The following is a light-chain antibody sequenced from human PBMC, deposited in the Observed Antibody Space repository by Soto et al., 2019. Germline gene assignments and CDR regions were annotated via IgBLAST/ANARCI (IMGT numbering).Light chain of an antibody. Sequence: DIQMTQSPSSLSASVGDRVNITCRASQGISNSLAWYQQEPGKVPKLLIYDASTLQSGVSSRFSGSGSGTDFTLTISSLQPEDVATYYCQKYDSAPEAFGQGTKVEIK. V-gene: IGKV1-27*01. CDR3: QKYDSAPEA. J-gene: IGKJ1*01. CDR1: QGISNS. CDR2: DAS.